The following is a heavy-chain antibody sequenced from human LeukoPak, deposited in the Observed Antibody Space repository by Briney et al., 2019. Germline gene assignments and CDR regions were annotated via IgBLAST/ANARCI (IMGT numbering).Heavy chain of an antibody. V-gene: IGHV3-23*01. CDR2: ISGSGGST. CDR1: GFTFSNYA. CDR3: AKDSSGPNEYNWNSHPHYYYYYMDV. Sequence: PGGSLRLSCAASGFTFSNYAMSWVRQAPGKGLEWVSGISGSGGSTYNADSVKGRFTMSRDNSKNVLYLQMNSLRVEDTAVYYCAKDSSGPNEYNWNSHPHYYYYYMDVWGKGTTVTVSS. J-gene: IGHJ6*03. D-gene: IGHD1-7*01.